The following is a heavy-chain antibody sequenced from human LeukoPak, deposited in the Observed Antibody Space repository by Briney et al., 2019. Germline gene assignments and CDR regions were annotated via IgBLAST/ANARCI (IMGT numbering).Heavy chain of an antibody. D-gene: IGHD3-22*01. J-gene: IGHJ1*01. CDR1: GFTASSNY. Sequence: GGSLRLSCAASGFTASSNYMSWVRQAPGKGLEWVSVIYSGGSTYYADSVKGRFTISRDNSKNTLYLQMNNLRAEDTAVYYCATASCGYYSGIFQHWGQGTLVTVSS. CDR3: ATASCGYYSGIFQH. CDR2: IYSGGST. V-gene: IGHV3-53*01.